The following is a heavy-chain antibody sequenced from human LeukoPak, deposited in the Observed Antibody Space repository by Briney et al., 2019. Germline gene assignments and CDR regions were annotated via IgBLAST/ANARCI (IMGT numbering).Heavy chain of an antibody. CDR1: GFTFSSNG. D-gene: IGHD3-10*01. Sequence: GGSLRPSCAASGFTFSSNGMSWVRQAPGKGLEWVSAISGSGGRTYYADSVKGRFTISRDNSKNTLYLQMNSLRAEDTAVYYCAKAGRGGAITLVRGVKGDYYYMDVWGKGTTVTISS. V-gene: IGHV3-23*01. CDR3: AKAGRGGAITLVRGVKGDYYYMDV. CDR2: ISGSGGRT. J-gene: IGHJ6*03.